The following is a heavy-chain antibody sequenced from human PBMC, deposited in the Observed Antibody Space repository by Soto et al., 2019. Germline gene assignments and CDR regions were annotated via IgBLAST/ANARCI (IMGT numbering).Heavy chain of an antibody. D-gene: IGHD4-17*01. V-gene: IGHV3-30-3*01. J-gene: IGHJ4*02. CDR3: ATLTPLCGDYHYFDH. CDR2: ISYDGSNK. CDR1: GFTFSSYA. Sequence: QVQLVESGGGVVQPGRSLRLSCAASGFTFSSYAMHWVRQAPGKGLEWVAVISYDGSNKYYADSVKGRFTISRENSKNTLYLQMNTLRAEDPAVYYCATLTPLCGDYHYFDHRGQGTLVTV.